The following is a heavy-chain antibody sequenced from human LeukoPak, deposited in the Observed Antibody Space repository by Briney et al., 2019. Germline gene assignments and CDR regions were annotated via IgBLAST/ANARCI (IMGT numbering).Heavy chain of an antibody. V-gene: IGHV3-53*01. D-gene: IGHD2-8*01. CDR1: GFTVSSNY. CDR2: IYSDGST. CDR3: ARFQPIYTNSYAWFDP. J-gene: IGHJ5*02. Sequence: GGSLRLSCAASGFTVSSNYMNWVRQAPGKGLEWVSLIYSDGSTYYADSVKGRFIISRDNSANTLYLQMNSLRAEDTAVYYCARFQPIYTNSYAWFDPWGQGTLVTVSS.